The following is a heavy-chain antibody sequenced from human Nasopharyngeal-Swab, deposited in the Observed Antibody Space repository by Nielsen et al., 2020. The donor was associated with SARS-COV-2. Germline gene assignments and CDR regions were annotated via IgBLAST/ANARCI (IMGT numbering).Heavy chain of an antibody. J-gene: IGHJ4*02. D-gene: IGHD3-22*01. Sequence: SETLSLTCAVSGGSISSGGYSWIWIRQPPGKGLEWIGYIYYTGSTNYNPSLKSRVTISVDTSKNQFSLKLSSVTAADTAVYYCARVRYFDSSGYDYWGQGTLVTVSS. CDR3: ARVRYFDSSGYDY. CDR2: IYYTGST. CDR1: GGSISSGGYS. V-gene: IGHV4-61*08.